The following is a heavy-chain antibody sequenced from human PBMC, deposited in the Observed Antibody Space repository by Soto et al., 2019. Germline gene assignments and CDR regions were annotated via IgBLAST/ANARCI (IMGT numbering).Heavy chain of an antibody. D-gene: IGHD5-12*01. V-gene: IGHV5-51*01. CDR2: IYPDGSDA. J-gene: IGHJ4*02. Sequence: VQLVQSGAEVKKAGESLRISCKASGYDFTIYWIAWVRQMSGGGLEWMGNIYPDGSDAKYNPSFQGQVTFSVDKSVSTAYVQWTTLNASDTAIYYCARAREGGYGGYDEPLAFWGQGTPVTVSS. CDR1: GYDFTIYW. CDR3: ARAREGGYGGYDEPLAF.